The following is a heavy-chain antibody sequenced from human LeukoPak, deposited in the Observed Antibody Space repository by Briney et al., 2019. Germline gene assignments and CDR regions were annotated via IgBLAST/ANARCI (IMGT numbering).Heavy chain of an antibody. Sequence: GGSLRLSCAAPGFSFSTYTINWVRQAPGKGLEWVSSTSSSSRYIEYADSVKGRFTISRDNAKNSLYLQMNSLRAEDTAVYYCAKGGYYDSGYYFDYWGQGTLVTVSS. CDR3: AKGGYYDSGYYFDY. V-gene: IGHV3-21*01. J-gene: IGHJ4*02. CDR2: TSSSSRYI. D-gene: IGHD3-10*01. CDR1: GFSFSTYT.